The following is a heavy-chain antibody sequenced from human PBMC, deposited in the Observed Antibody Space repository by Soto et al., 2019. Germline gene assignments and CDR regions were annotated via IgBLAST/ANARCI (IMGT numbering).Heavy chain of an antibody. CDR2: ISGSGGST. D-gene: IGHD3-3*01. Sequence: GGSLRLSCAASGFTFSCYAMSWVRQAPGKGLEWVSAISGSGGSTYYADSVKGRFTISRDNSKNTLYLQMNSLRAEDTAVYYCAKESAFGVVNYYYYGMDVWGQGTTVTVSS. J-gene: IGHJ6*02. V-gene: IGHV3-23*01. CDR1: GFTFSCYA. CDR3: AKESAFGVVNYYYYGMDV.